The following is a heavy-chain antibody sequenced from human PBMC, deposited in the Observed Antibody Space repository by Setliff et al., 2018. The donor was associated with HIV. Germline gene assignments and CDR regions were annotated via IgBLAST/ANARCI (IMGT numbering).Heavy chain of an antibody. V-gene: IGHV4-4*07. CDR1: GDSITSRPY. Sequence: PSETLSLTCTVSGDSITSRPYWTWVRQPAGKGLEWIGRIYTSGSTNYNPSLKSRVSMSIDTSDNQFSLNLNSVTAADTAVYYCARHANGPYGPFGDLLYFDYWGLGTLVTVSS. CDR3: ARHANGPYGPFGDLLYFDY. CDR2: IYTSGST. D-gene: IGHD2-21*02. J-gene: IGHJ4*02.